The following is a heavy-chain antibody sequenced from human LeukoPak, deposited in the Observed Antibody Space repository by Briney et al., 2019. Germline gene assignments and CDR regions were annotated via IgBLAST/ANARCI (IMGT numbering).Heavy chain of an antibody. CDR1: GFSFSNYG. V-gene: IGHV3-23*01. Sequence: GGSLRLSCAASGFSFSNYGMNWVRQAPGKGLEWVSGIIGSGGTTYYADSVKGRFTISRDNSKNTVYLQINNLRDEDTAVYYCAKDDRLLRFLHWGQGTLVTVSS. CDR3: AKDDRLLRFLH. CDR2: IIGSGGTT. D-gene: IGHD3-16*01. J-gene: IGHJ4*02.